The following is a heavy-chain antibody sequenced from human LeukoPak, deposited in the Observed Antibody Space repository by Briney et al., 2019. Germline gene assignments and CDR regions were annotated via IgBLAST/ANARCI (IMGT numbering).Heavy chain of an antibody. CDR1: GDSISSYY. V-gene: IGHV4-59*12. CDR3: ARGRRTRHRKPGYYYYYGMDV. CDR2: IYYSGST. Sequence: SETLSLTCTVSGDSISSYYWSWIRQPPGKGLEWIGYIYYSGSTNYNPSLKSRVAISVDTSKNQFSLKLSSVTAADTAVYYCARGRRTRHRKPGYYYYYGMDVWGKGTTVTVSS. J-gene: IGHJ6*04. D-gene: IGHD1-14*01.